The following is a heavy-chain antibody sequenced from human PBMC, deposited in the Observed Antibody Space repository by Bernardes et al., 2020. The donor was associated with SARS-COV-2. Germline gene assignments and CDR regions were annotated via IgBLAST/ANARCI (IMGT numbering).Heavy chain of an antibody. D-gene: IGHD2-21*01. V-gene: IGHV3-48*01. CDR2: ISSSSTTT. CDR3: ARVSRVRIELFHYQRENDV. CDR1: GFTFSDYG. Sequence: GGSLRRSCAASGFTFSDYGMNWVRQAPGKGLEWVSYISSSSTTTYYTDSVRGRFTISRDNAKNSLFLQMNSLRVEDTAVYYCARVSRVRIELFHYQRENDVWGQGTLVTVS. J-gene: IGHJ4*02.